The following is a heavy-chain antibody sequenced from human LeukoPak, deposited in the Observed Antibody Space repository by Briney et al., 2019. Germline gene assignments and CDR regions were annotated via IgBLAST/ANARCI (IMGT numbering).Heavy chain of an antibody. V-gene: IGHV1-2*02. CDR2: INPNSGGT. CDR1: GYTFTGYY. J-gene: IGHJ6*02. Sequence: ASVKVSCKASGYTFTGYYMHWVRQAPGRGLEWMGWINPNSGGTNYAQKFQGRVTMTRNTSISTAYMELSSLRSEDTAVYYCARGYCSSTSCYYYYYYGMDVWGQGTTVTVSS. D-gene: IGHD2-2*01. CDR3: ARGYCSSTSCYYYYYYGMDV.